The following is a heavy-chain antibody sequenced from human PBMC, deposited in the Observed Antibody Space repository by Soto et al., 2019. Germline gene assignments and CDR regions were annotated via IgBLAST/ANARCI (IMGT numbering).Heavy chain of an antibody. CDR3: TRPYSNLPLVFDY. V-gene: IGHV3-49*03. D-gene: IGHD4-4*01. CDR2: IRSKAYGGTT. J-gene: IGHJ4*02. Sequence: PGGSLRLSCTASGFTFGDYALNWFRQAPGKGLEWVGFIRSKAYGGTTEYAASVKGRFTISRDDSKSIAYLQMNSLQTEDTAVYYCTRPYSNLPLVFDYWGRGTLVTVSS. CDR1: GFTFGDYA.